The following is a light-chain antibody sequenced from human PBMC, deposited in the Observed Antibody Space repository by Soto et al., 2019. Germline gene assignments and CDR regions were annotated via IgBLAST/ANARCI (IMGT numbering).Light chain of an antibody. CDR3: QQYNNWPRGT. CDR1: QCVSSN. J-gene: IGKJ1*01. V-gene: IGKV3-15*01. Sequence: EIVMTQSPATRPVSPGERATLSCRASQCVSSNLACYQQKPGQAPRLLIYGASTRATGIPARYSGSGSGTEFTLAIGSLQSEDFAVDYCQQYNNWPRGTFGQVTNVDIK. CDR2: GAS.